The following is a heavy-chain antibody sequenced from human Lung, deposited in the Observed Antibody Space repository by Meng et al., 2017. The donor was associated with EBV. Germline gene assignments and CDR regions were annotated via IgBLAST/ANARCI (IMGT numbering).Heavy chain of an antibody. V-gene: IGHV3-30*18. CDR2: ISYDGSNK. Sequence: QVQLVASXXGXVQPGXXLXXXXXXSGFTFSSYGMHWVRQAPGKGLEWVSFISYDGSNKYYADFVKGRFTISRDNSKNTLYLQMNSLRAEDTAVYYCANSRGRLAVIESLDSWGQGTLVTVSS. CDR3: ANSRGRLAVIESLDS. J-gene: IGHJ4*02. D-gene: IGHD3-10*01. CDR1: GFTFSSYG.